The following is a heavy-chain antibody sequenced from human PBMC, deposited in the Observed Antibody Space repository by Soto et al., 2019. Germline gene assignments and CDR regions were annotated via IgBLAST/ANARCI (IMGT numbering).Heavy chain of an antibody. CDR3: AKDLQSYGDYDYYCYGMDV. CDR2: ISYDGTNK. Sequence: QLVESGGGEVQPGRSLTISCAASGFTFSTNGMHWVRQTPGKGLEWVAVISYDGTNKFYSDSVKGRFTISRDNFKNTLTLQMNSLRAYDTAVYSCAKDLQSYGDYDYYCYGMDVWGLGTRVTVSS. CDR1: GFTFSTNG. D-gene: IGHD4-17*01. J-gene: IGHJ6*02. V-gene: IGHV3-30*18.